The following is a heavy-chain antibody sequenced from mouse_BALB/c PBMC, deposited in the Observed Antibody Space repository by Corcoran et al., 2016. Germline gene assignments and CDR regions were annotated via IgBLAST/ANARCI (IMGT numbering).Heavy chain of an antibody. CDR3: AYGSRRYFDV. J-gene: IGHJ1*01. D-gene: IGHD1-1*01. V-gene: IGHV14-1*02. Sequence: EVQLQQSGAELVRPGALVKLSCKASGFNIKDYYMHWVKQRPEQGLEWIGWSDPENGNTIYDPKFQGKASITADTSSNTAYLQLSSLTSEDTAVYYCAYGSRRYFDVWGAGTTVTVSS. CDR1: GFNIKDYY. CDR2: SDPENGNT.